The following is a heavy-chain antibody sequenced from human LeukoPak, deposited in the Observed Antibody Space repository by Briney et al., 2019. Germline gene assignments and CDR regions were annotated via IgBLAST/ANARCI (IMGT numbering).Heavy chain of an antibody. CDR3: ARGRFAELLFDI. V-gene: IGHV4-39*07. CDR2: IYYSGST. J-gene: IGHJ4*02. D-gene: IGHD3-10*01. CDR1: GGSISSSSYY. Sequence: ETLSLTCTVSGGSISSSSYYWGWIRQPPGKGLEWIGSIYYSGSTYYHPSLKSRVSISVDTSNNQFSLRSTSATAADTAMYYCARGRFAELLFDIWGQGTLVTVSS.